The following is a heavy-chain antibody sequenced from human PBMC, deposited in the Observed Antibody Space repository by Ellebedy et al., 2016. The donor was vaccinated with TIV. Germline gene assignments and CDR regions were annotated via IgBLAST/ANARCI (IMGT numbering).Heavy chain of an antibody. CDR2: ISAYNGNT. J-gene: IGHJ4*02. D-gene: IGHD6-19*01. V-gene: IGHV1-18*04. CDR3: ARAHPSIAVAGTRDY. Sequence: ASVKVSCKASGYRFSVFGISWVRQAPGQGLEWMGWISAYNGNTNYAQKLQGRVTMTTDTSTSTAYMELRSLRSDDTAVYYCARAHPSIAVAGTRDYWGQGTLVTVSS. CDR1: GYRFSVFG.